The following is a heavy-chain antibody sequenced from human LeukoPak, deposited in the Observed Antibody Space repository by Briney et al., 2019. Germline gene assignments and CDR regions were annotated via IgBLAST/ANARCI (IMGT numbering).Heavy chain of an antibody. CDR2: IWDDGNNK. V-gene: IGHV3-33*08. CDR1: GFTFSSYG. CDR3: ARDSYQDYYGRFDP. D-gene: IGHD3-10*01. J-gene: IGHJ5*02. Sequence: GGSLRLSCAASGFTFSSYGMHWVRQAPGKRLEWVAVIWDDGNNKRYANSVNGRFTISRDNSEDTLYLQMNGLTAEDTAMYYCARDSYQDYYGRFDPWGQGTLVIVSS.